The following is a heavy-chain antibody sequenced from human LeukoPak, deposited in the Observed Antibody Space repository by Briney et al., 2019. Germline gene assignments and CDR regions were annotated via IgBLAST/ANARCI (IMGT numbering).Heavy chain of an antibody. CDR2: IKSDGSST. CDR3: APIGVGY. J-gene: IGHJ4*02. D-gene: IGHD2-8*01. Sequence: GGSLRLSCVASGITFSSNWHWVRQAPGKGLVWVSRIKSDGSSTSYADSVKGRFTISKDSAKNTLYLQMNSLRVEDTAVYYCAPIGVGYWGQGTLVTVSS. V-gene: IGHV3-74*01. CDR1: GITFSSNW.